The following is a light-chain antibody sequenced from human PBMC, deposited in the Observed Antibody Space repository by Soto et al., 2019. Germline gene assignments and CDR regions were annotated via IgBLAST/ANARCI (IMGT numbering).Light chain of an antibody. Sequence: QSALTQPPSASGSPGQSVTISCTPTSSDVGGYRYVSWYQQHPGKAPKLMIYEVTERTSGTPDRFSGSKSGNTSSLTVSGLQAEDEADYYCSSYAGGNSFVFGTGTKLTVL. CDR3: SSYAGGNSFV. CDR1: SSDVGGYRY. J-gene: IGLJ1*01. V-gene: IGLV2-8*01. CDR2: EVT.